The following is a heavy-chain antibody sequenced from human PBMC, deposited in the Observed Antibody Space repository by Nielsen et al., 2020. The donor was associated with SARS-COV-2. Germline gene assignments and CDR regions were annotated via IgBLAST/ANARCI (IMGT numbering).Heavy chain of an antibody. V-gene: IGHV3-7*03. CDR3: ASMGSSSGTGLYYGMDV. D-gene: IGHD6-13*01. Sequence: GGSLRLSCAASGFTFSSYAMSWFRQAPGKGLEWVANIKQDGSEKYYVDSVKGRFTISRDNAKNSLYLQMNSLRAEDTALYYCASMGSSSGTGLYYGMDVWGQGTTVTVSS. CDR2: IKQDGSEK. J-gene: IGHJ6*02. CDR1: GFTFSSYA.